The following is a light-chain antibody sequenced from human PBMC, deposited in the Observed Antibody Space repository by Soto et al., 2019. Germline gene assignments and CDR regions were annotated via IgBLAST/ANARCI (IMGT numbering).Light chain of an antibody. J-gene: IGKJ1*01. V-gene: IGKV3-20*01. CDR3: QQYGSSPRT. CDR1: QTVSSSY. CDR2: GAS. Sequence: EIVLTQSPGTLSLSPGERATLSCRASQTVSSSYLAWYQQKPAQAPRLLIYGASTRATGIPDRFSGSGSGTDFTLTISRLEPDDFAVYYCQQYGSSPRTFGQGTKVEI.